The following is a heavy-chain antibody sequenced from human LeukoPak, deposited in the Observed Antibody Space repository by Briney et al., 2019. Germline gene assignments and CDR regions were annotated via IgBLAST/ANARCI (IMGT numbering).Heavy chain of an antibody. D-gene: IGHD1-26*01. J-gene: IGHJ5*02. CDR1: GGSISSSSYY. CDR2: INHSGST. V-gene: IGHV4-39*07. Sequence: SETLSLTCTVSGGSISSSSYYWGWIRQPPGKGLEWIGEINHSGSTNYNPSLKSRVTISVDTSKNQFSLKLSSVTAADTAVYYCARSLVVGATYPYHWDQGTLVTVSS. CDR3: ARSLVVGATYPYH.